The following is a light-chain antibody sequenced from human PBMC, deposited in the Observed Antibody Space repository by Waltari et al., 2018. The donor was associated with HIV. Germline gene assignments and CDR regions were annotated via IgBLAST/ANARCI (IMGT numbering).Light chain of an antibody. CDR2: KDT. J-gene: IGLJ2*01. CDR3: QSADATGSSVL. V-gene: IGLV3-25*03. Sequence: SDELTQPPSVSVSPGPTATITCPGDALPKQYTHWYQQKSGQAPVLLIHKDTERPSGIPERFSGSSSGTIVTLTISGVQAEDEADYYCQSADATGSSVLFGGGTKLTVL. CDR1: ALPKQY.